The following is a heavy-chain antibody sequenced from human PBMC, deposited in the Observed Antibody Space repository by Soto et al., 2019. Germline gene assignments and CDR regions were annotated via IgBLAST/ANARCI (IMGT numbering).Heavy chain of an antibody. D-gene: IGHD5-12*01. CDR2: ISYSGST. V-gene: IGHV4-39*01. Sequence: QLQLQESGPRLVKPSETLALTCTVSGGSISNSSYYWAWIRQPPGKRLEWIGSISYSGSTYFKSSLKKRVATSIDTSTTQFSLRLNSLTATDPAIYYCARHRVPSLYDPVPGYFDYWVQGTMVTVS. CDR1: GGSISNSSYY. J-gene: IGHJ4*02. CDR3: ARHRVPSLYDPVPGYFDY.